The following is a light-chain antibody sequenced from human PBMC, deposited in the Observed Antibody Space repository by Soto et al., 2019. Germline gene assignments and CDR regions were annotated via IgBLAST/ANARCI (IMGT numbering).Light chain of an antibody. V-gene: IGLV2-14*01. CDR1: SSDVGSYNY. CDR2: DVS. Sequence: QSALTQPASVSGSPGQSITISCTGTSSDVGSYNYVSWYQQNPGKALKLIIHDVSNRPSGVSNRFSGSKSGNTASLTISGLQAEDEANYYCSSYTSTNTLIFGGGTKVTVL. CDR3: SSYTSTNTLI. J-gene: IGLJ2*01.